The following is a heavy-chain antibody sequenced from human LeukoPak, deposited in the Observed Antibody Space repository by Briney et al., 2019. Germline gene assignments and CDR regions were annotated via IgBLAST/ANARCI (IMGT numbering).Heavy chain of an antibody. CDR2: IFYSGST. V-gene: IGHV4-59*01. D-gene: IGHD5-18*01. CDR1: GGSISSYY. CDR3: ARGLKYRNGYTVTELGSGYFDY. J-gene: IGHJ4*02. Sequence: SSETLSLTCTVSGGSISSYYWSWIRQPPGKGLEWIGYIFYSGSTNYNPSLKSRVTISVDTSKNQFSLTLSSVTAADTAVYYCARGLKYRNGYTVTELGSGYFDYWGQGTLVTVS.